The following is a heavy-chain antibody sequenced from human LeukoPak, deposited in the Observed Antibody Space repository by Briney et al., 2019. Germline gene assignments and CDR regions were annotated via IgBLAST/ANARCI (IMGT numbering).Heavy chain of an antibody. CDR3: AKAGCSSTNCYENY. CDR1: GFPFSTYA. D-gene: IGHD2-2*01. V-gene: IGHV3-30*18. Sequence: GGSLRLSCAASGFPFSTYAMHWVRQAPGKGLEWVAVMSYDGSNKYHADSVKGRFTISRDNSKNTLYLQMNSLKPDDTAVYYCAKAGCSSTNCYENYWGQGTLVTVSS. CDR2: MSYDGSNK. J-gene: IGHJ4*02.